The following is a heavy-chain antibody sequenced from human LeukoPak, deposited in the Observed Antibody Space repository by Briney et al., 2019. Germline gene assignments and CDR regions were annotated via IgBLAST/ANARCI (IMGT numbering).Heavy chain of an antibody. J-gene: IGHJ3*02. CDR3: APNYGGNSNDAFDI. CDR1: GYTFTGYY. CDR2: INPNSGGT. Sequence: ASVKVSCKASGYTFTGYYMHWVRQAPGQGLEWMGWINPNSGGTNYAQKFQGRVTMTRDTSISTAYMELSRLRSDDTAVYYWAPNYGGNSNDAFDIWGQGTMVTVSS. V-gene: IGHV1-2*02. D-gene: IGHD4-23*01.